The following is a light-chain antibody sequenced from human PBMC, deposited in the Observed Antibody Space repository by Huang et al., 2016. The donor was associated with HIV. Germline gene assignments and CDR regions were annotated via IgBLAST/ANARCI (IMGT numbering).Light chain of an antibody. CDR2: NTS. V-gene: IGKV3-11*01. CDR3: QHRSNWPLT. Sequence: EIVLTQSPVTLSLSPGERATLSCRASQSVGSYLAWYRQKPGQAPRLLIYNTSNRATDIPARFSGSVSGTDFTLTISSLEPEDFAIYYCQHRSNWPLTFGGGTKVEIK. J-gene: IGKJ4*01. CDR1: QSVGSY.